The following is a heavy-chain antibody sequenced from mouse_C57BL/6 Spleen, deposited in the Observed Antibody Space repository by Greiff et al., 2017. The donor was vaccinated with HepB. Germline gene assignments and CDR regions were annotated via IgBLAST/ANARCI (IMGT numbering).Heavy chain of an antibody. CDR1: GYAFSSSW. CDR2: IYPGDGDT. CDR3: ARGDMDY. V-gene: IGHV1-82*01. J-gene: IGHJ4*01. Sequence: VQLQESGPELVKPGASVKISCKASGYAFSSSWMNWVKQRPGKGLEWIGRIYPGDGDTNYNGKFKGKATLTADKSSSTAYMQLSSLTSDDSAVYFCARGDMDYWGQGTSVTVSS.